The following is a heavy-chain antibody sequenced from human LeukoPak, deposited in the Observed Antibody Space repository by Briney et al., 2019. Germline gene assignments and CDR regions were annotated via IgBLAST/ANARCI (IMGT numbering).Heavy chain of an antibody. CDR1: GGSISSYY. J-gene: IGHJ4*02. V-gene: IGHV4-59*08. CDR3: ARGSGSPIAR. Sequence: SETLSLTCTVSGGSISSYYWSWIRQPPGKGLEWIGYIYYSGSTNYNPSLKSRVTISVDTSKNQFSLKLSSVTAADTAVYYCARGSGSPIARWGQGTLVTVSS. CDR2: IYYSGST. D-gene: IGHD6-13*01.